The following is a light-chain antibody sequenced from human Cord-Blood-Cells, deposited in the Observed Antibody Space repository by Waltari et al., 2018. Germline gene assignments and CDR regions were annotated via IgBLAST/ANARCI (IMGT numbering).Light chain of an antibody. CDR3: QQSYSTPQT. J-gene: IGKJ1*01. V-gene: IGKV1-39*01. CDR2: AGS. Sequence: QMTQSPSSLSASVGDRVTITCRASQSISSYLNGYQQKPGKDPKLLNYAGSSLQSGVPSRFSGSGSETDFTLTISSLQPEAFASYYCQQSYSTPQTFGQGTKVEIK. CDR1: QSISSY.